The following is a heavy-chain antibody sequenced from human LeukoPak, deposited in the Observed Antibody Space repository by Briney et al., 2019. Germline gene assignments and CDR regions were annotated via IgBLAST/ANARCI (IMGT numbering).Heavy chain of an antibody. D-gene: IGHD1-14*01. Sequence: SETLSLTCTLSGGSIINGDYYWSWIRQPPGKGLEWIGYIYDDGSTYYNPSLKSRVTISIDTSKNQFSLNLRSVTAAGTAVYYCARLTGSGEVFDSWGQGTLVTVSS. CDR3: ARLTGSGEVFDS. V-gene: IGHV4-30-4*01. CDR2: IYDDGST. CDR1: GGSIINGDYY. J-gene: IGHJ4*02.